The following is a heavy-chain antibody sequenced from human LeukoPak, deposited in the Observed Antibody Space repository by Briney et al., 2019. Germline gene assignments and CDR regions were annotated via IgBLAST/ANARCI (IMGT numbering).Heavy chain of an antibody. D-gene: IGHD5-12*01. CDR2: IKQDGSEK. CDR3: ARDGYGFTQDFDY. Sequence: GGSLRLSCAASGFTFSSYWMSWVRQAPGKGLEWVANIKQDGSEKYYVDSVKGRFTISRDNAKNSLYLQMNSLRAEDTAVYYCARDGYGFTQDFDYWGQGTLVTVSS. J-gene: IGHJ4*02. CDR1: GFTFSSYW. V-gene: IGHV3-7*01.